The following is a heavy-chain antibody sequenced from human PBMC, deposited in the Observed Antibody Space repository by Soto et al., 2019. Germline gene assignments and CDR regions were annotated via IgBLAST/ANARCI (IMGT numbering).Heavy chain of an antibody. V-gene: IGHV3-21*01. CDR3: ARDSAEGIVVVPAAMGNWFDP. D-gene: IGHD2-2*01. CDR1: GFTFSSYS. CDR2: ISSSSYI. J-gene: IGHJ5*02. Sequence: GGSLRLSCAASGFTFSSYSMNWVRQAPGKGLEWVSSISSSSYIYYADSVKGRFTISRDNAKNSLYLQMNSLRAEDTAVYYCARDSAEGIVVVPAAMGNWFDPWGQGTLVTVSS.